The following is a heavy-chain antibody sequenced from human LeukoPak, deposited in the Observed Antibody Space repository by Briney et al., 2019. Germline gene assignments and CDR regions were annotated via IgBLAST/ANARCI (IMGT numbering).Heavy chain of an antibody. Sequence: PSETMSLTCTVSGGSISYYYWSWIRQPPGKGLEWIGYIHTTGSTKYNPSLKSRVTMSVATSMNQFSLKLRSATAADTAVYYCARHLRAQGPYFLYYMDVWGKGTTVTVSS. CDR2: IHTTGST. D-gene: IGHD2/OR15-2a*01. CDR3: ARHLRAQGPYFLYYMDV. V-gene: IGHV4-4*09. J-gene: IGHJ6*03. CDR1: GGSISYYY.